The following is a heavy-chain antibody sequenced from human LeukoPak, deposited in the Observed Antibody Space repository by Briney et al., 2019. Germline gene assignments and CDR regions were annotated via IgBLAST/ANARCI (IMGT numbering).Heavy chain of an antibody. CDR1: GFTFDDYA. Sequence: GRSLRLSWAASGFTFDDYAMHWVRQAPGKGLEWVSGISWSGDVAGYADSVKGRFTISRDNAKDSLYLQMNSLRAEDTALYYCAKDRAAMVPTAAILDSWGQGTQVIVSS. CDR2: ISWSGDVA. J-gene: IGHJ4*02. CDR3: AKDRAAMVPTAAILDS. V-gene: IGHV3-9*01. D-gene: IGHD2-2*02.